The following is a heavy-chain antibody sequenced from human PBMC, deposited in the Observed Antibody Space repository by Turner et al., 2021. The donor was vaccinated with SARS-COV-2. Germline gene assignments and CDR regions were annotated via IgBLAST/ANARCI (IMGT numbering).Heavy chain of an antibody. CDR3: AKGNGDKV. J-gene: IGHJ4*02. CDR1: GFRFTKYP. V-gene: IGHV3-23*01. Sequence: VQLLESGGGLVRPVGSLRLSCAASGFRFTKYPMNWVRQAPGKGLEWVSGISDTGANTYDADSVKGRFTISRDNSRDTLYLQMSSLRAEDTALYYCAKGNGDKVGGQGTLVIVSS. CDR2: ISDTGANT. D-gene: IGHD7-27*01.